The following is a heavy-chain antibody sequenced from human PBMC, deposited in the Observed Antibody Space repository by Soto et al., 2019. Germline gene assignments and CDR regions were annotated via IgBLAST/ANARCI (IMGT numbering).Heavy chain of an antibody. Sequence: GSLRLSCAASGXTFSSYGMSWVRQAPGKGLEWVANIKQDGSEKYYVDSVKGRFTISRDNAKNSLYLQMNSMRAEDTAVYYCAREYSSGWYLAYFDYWGQGTLVTVSS. CDR3: AREYSSGWYLAYFDY. CDR1: GXTFSSYG. CDR2: IKQDGSEK. V-gene: IGHV3-7*01. J-gene: IGHJ4*02. D-gene: IGHD6-19*01.